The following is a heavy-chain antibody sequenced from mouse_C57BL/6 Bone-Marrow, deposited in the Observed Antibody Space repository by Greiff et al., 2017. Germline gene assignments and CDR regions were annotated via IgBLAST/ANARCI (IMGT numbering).Heavy chain of an antibody. CDR3: ARGANWDFDY. Sequence: QVQLQQPGAELVRPGTSVKLSCKASGYTFTSYWMPWVKQRPGQGLEWIGVIDPSDSYTNYNQKFKGKATLTVDTSSSTAYMQLSSLTSEDSAVYYCARGANWDFDYWGQGTTLTVSS. CDR1: GYTFTSYW. D-gene: IGHD4-1*01. J-gene: IGHJ2*01. V-gene: IGHV1-59*01. CDR2: IDPSDSYT.